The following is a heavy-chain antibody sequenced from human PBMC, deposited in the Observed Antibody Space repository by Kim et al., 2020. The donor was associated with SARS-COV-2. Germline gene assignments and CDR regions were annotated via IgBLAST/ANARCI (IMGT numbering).Heavy chain of an antibody. CDR2: IDPSDSYT. J-gene: IGHJ3*02. V-gene: IGHV5-10-1*01. CDR3: ASGALAAAGTGDAFDI. Sequence: GESLKISCKGSGYSFTSYWIRWVRQMPGKGLEWMGRIDPSDSYTNYSPSFQGHVTISADKSISTAYLQWSSLKASDTAMYYCASGALAAAGTGDAFDIWGQGTMVTVSS. CDR1: GYSFTSYW. D-gene: IGHD6-13*01.